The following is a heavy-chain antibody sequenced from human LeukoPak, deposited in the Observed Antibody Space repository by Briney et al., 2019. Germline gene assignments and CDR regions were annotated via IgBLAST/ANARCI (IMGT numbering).Heavy chain of an antibody. V-gene: IGHV1-8*02. Sequence: ASVKVSCKASGYTFTSYGISWVRQAPGQGLEWMGWMNPNSGNTGYAQKFQGRVTMTRNTSISTAYMELSSLRSEDTAVYYCARGPNCSGGSCSYWFDYWGQGTLVTVSS. CDR3: ARGPNCSGGSCSYWFDY. D-gene: IGHD2-15*01. J-gene: IGHJ4*02. CDR2: MNPNSGNT. CDR1: GYTFTSYG.